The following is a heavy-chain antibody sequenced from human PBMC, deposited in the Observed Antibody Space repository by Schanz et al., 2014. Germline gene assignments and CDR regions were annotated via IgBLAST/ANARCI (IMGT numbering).Heavy chain of an antibody. J-gene: IGHJ3*01. V-gene: IGHV3-53*01. CDR1: GFSVSTNY. CDR2: IYINSGST. D-gene: IGHD5-12*01. CDR3: ARDEGRDGYNLAFDV. Sequence: EVQLVESGGGLIQPGGSLRLSCAVSGFSVSTNYMSWVRQAPGKGLEWVSSIYINSGSTNYADSVKGRFIISRDSSKNTLFLQMNSLRVEDTAVYFCARDEGRDGYNLAFDVWGQGTLVTVSS.